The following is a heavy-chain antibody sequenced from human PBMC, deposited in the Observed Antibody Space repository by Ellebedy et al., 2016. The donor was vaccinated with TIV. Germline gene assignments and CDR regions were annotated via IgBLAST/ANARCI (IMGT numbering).Heavy chain of an antibody. V-gene: IGHV4-34*01. CDR3: ARDSPYRFAAAAGLDAFDI. J-gene: IGHJ3*02. CDR1: GGSFSGYY. D-gene: IGHD6-13*01. Sequence: SETLSLTCAVYGGSFSGYYWSWIRQPPGKGLEWIGEINHSGSTNHNPSLKSRVTISVDTSKNQFSLKLSSVTAADTAVYYCARDSPYRFAAAAGLDAFDIWGQGTMVTVSS. CDR2: INHSGST.